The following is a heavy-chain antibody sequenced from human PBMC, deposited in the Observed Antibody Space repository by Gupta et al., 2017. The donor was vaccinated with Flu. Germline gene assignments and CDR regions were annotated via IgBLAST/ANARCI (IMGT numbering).Heavy chain of an antibody. J-gene: IGHJ6*02. D-gene: IGHD1-26*01. Sequence: QLQLQESGPGLVKPSETLSLTCTVSGGSISSSSYYWGWIRQPPGKGLEWIGSIYYSGSTYYNPSLKSRVTISVDTSKNQFSLKLSSVTAADTAVYYCASIVGAIRPPYYYYGMDVWGQGTTVTVSS. V-gene: IGHV4-39*01. CDR2: IYYSGST. CDR1: GGSISSSSYY. CDR3: ASIVGAIRPPYYYYGMDV.